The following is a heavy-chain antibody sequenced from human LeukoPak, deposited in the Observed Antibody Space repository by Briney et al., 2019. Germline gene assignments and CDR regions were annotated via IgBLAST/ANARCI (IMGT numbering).Heavy chain of an antibody. CDR1: GDSLTSYY. CDR3: AGVFSGRRPFEL. CDR2: VYYRGAT. V-gene: IGHV4-59*01. J-gene: IGHJ4*02. D-gene: IGHD3-10*01. Sequence: PSETLSLTCTVSGDSLTSYYWNSIPPPPGEGLEWIGYVYYRGATNYNPSLKTRVTTSIDTSKKQFSLRLSSVTAADTAVYFCAGVFSGRRPFELWGKGTLVTVSS.